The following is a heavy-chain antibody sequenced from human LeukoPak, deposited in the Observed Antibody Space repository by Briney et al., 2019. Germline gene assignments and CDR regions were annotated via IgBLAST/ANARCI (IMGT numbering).Heavy chain of an antibody. CDR1: GGSISSSSYY. J-gene: IGHJ6*03. V-gene: IGHV4-39*07. CDR2: IYYSGST. D-gene: IGHD1-26*01. CDR3: ARGFVGAIYYHYYYMDV. Sequence: PSETLSLTCTVSGGSISSSSYYWGWIRQPPGKGLEWIGSIYYSGSTYYNPSLKSRVTISVDTSKNQFSLKLSSVTAADTAVYYCARGFVGAIYYHYYYMDVWGKGTTVTVSS.